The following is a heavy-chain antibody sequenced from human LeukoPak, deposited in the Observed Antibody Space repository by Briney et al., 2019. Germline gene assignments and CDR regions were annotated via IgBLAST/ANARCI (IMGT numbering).Heavy chain of an antibody. V-gene: IGHV1-2*02. CDR3: ARDRSGYEGGDY. J-gene: IGHJ4*02. Sequence: GASVKVSCKASGYTFTGYYVHWVRQAPGQGLEWMGWINPNSGGTNYAQKFQGRVTMTRDTSISTAYMELRSLTSDDTAVYYCARDRSGYEGGDYWGQGTLVTVSS. D-gene: IGHD5-12*01. CDR1: GYTFTGYY. CDR2: INPNSGGT.